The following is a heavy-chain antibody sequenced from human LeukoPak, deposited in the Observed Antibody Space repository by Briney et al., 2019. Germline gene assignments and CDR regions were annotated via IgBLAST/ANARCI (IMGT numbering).Heavy chain of an antibody. V-gene: IGHV1-18*04. CDR1: GYTFTTYG. Sequence: GASVKVSCKASGYTFTTYGINWVRQAPGQGLEWMGWISAYNGNTNYAQNFQGRITLTTDTSTSMAYMELTGLRSDDTAVYYCARDGRQWVPLNWFDPWGQGTLVTVSS. CDR3: ARDGRQWVPLNWFDP. D-gene: IGHD6-19*01. J-gene: IGHJ5*02. CDR2: ISAYNGNT.